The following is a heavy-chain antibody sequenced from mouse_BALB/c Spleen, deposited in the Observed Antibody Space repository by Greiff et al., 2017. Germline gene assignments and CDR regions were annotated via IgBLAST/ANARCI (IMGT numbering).Heavy chain of an antibody. J-gene: IGHJ1*01. CDR2: IWSGGST. D-gene: IGHD2-10*01. V-gene: IGHV2-4-1*01. CDR3: ARSPYSYWYFDV. CDR1: GFSLTSSG. Sequence: VKVVESGPGLVQPSQSLSITCTVSGFSLTSSGVHWVRQSPGKGLEWLGVIWSGGSTDYNAAFISRLSISKDNSKSQVFFKMNSLQADDTAIYYCARSPYSYWYFDVWGAGTTVTVSS.